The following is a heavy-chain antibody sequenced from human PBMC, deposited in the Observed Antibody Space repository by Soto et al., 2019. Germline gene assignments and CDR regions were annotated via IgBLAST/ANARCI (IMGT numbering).Heavy chain of an antibody. J-gene: IGHJ4*02. D-gene: IGHD5-18*01. V-gene: IGHV1-18*01. CDR3: ARAFRVYSYEASFDY. CDR1: GYTFANSG. Sequence: ASVKVSXKASGYTFANSGISWVRQAPGQGLEWMGWISAYNGNTNYAQKLQGRVTMTTDTSTSTAYMELRSLRSDDTAVYYCARAFRVYSYEASFDYWGPGTLVTVSA. CDR2: ISAYNGNT.